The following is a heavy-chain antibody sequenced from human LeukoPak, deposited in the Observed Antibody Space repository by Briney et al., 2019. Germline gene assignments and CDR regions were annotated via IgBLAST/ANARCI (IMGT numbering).Heavy chain of an antibody. V-gene: IGHV4-39*01. CDR2: IYYSGST. CDR1: GGSISSSSYY. CDR3: ARHSAQYGGYVGY. D-gene: IGHD5-12*01. Sequence: NPSETLSLTCTVSGGSISSSSYYWGWIRQPPGKGLEWIGSIYYSGSTYYNPSLKSRVTISVDTSKNQFSLKLSSVTAADTAVYYCARHSAQYGGYVGYWGQGTLVTVSS. J-gene: IGHJ4*02.